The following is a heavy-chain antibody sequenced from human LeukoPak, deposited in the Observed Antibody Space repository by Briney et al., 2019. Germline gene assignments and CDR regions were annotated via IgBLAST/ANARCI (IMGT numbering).Heavy chain of an antibody. CDR3: ARILGNCNGGGCASAAG. CDR1: GFTFSSYW. CDR2: IKQDGSEK. Sequence: GGSLRLSCAASGFTFSSYWMSWVRQAPGKGLEWVANIKQDGSEKYYVDSVKGRFTISRDNAKNSLYLQMNSLRVEDTAVYYCARILGNCNGGGCASAAGWGQGTLVVVSS. D-gene: IGHD2-15*01. J-gene: IGHJ4*02. V-gene: IGHV3-7*01.